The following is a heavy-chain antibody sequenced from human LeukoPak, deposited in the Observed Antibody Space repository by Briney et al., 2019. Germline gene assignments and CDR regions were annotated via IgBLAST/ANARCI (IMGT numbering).Heavy chain of an antibody. CDR2: ISSSSSAM. CDR3: VRDLLGDTYYIDY. J-gene: IGHJ4*02. D-gene: IGHD2-21*02. Sequence: PGGSLRLSCAASGFTFSSYSMNWVRQAPGKGLDWISHISSSSSAMYYADSVKGRFTISRGNAKNSLYLQMNSLRDEDTAVYYCVRDLLGDTYYIDYWGQGTLVTVSS. V-gene: IGHV3-48*02. CDR1: GFTFSSYS.